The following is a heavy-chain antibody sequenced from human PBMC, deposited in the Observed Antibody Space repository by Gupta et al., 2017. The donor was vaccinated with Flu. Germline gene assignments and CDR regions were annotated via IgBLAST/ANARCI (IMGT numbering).Heavy chain of an antibody. V-gene: IGHV4-61*02. CDR2: ISSTGST. J-gene: IGHJ5*02. CDR3: ARDKGITMVRGARRGNWLDP. D-gene: IGHD3-10*01. CDR1: GRSIHSDNYY. Sequence: QVQLQESGPGLVRPSQTLSLTCTVSGRSIHSDNYYWSWIRQPAGKGLEWIGRISSTGSTNYNPSLKSRVTISVDTSKNQVSLNLKSVTAADTAVYYCARDKGITMVRGARRGNWLDPWGQGTLVNVSS.